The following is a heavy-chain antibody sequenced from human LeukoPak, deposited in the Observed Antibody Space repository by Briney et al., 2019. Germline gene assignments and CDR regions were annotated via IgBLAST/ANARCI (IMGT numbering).Heavy chain of an antibody. V-gene: IGHV4-34*01. J-gene: IGHJ4*02. CDR3: ARGVRSSTYSYGFMNY. D-gene: IGHD5-18*01. Sequence: PSETLSLTCAVYGGSFSGYYWSWIRQPPGKGLEWIGEINHSGSTNYNPSLKSRVTISVDTSKNQFSLKLNSATAADTAVYYCARGVRSSTYSYGFMNYWGQGTLVTVSS. CDR1: GGSFSGYY. CDR2: INHSGST.